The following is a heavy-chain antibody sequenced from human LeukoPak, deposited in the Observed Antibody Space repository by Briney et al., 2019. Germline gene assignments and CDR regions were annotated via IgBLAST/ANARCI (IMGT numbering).Heavy chain of an antibody. CDR2: ISYDGSNK. J-gene: IGHJ4*02. CDR3: ATDQVDPAMVNPGY. Sequence: GGSLRLACAASGFTFSSYAMHWVRQAAGKGREWVAVISYDGSNKYYAASVKGRFTISRDNSKNTLYLQMNSLRAEDTAVYYCATDQVDPAMVNPGYWGQGTLVTVSS. D-gene: IGHD5-18*01. V-gene: IGHV3-30*04. CDR1: GFTFSSYA.